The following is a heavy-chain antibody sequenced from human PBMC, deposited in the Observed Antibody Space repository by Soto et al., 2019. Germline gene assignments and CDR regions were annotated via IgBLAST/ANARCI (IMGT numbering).Heavy chain of an antibody. CDR1: GGTFSSYA. D-gene: IGHD5-12*01. CDR3: AREARLYSGYEGYWFDP. Sequence: ASSVKVSCKASGGTFSSYAISWVRQAPGQGLEWMGGIIPIFGTANYAQKFQGRVTITADESTSAAYMELSSLRSEDTAVYYCAREARLYSGYEGYWFDPWGQGTLVTVSS. J-gene: IGHJ5*02. CDR2: IIPIFGTA. V-gene: IGHV1-69*13.